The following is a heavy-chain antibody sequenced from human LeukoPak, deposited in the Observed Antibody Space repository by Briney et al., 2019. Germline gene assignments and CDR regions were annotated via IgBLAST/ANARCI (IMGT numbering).Heavy chain of an antibody. D-gene: IGHD2-2*01. CDR3: ARDSQSVPAAILSFDY. CDR2: ISYDGSNK. V-gene: IGHV3-30-3*01. CDR1: GFTISSYA. Sequence: GGSLRLSCAASGFTISSYAMHWVRQAPGKGLEWVAVISYDGSNKYYADSVKGRFTISRDNSKNTLYLQMNSLRAEDTAVYYCARDSQSVPAAILSFDYWGQGTLVTVSS. J-gene: IGHJ4*02.